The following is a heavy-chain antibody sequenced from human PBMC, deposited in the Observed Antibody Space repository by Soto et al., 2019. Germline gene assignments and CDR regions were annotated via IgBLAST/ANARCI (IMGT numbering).Heavy chain of an antibody. CDR2: IVVGSGNT. D-gene: IGHD2-15*01. V-gene: IGHV1-58*02. CDR3: AAGLCVGSCYSPYYYYMDV. J-gene: IGHJ6*03. Sequence: SVKVSCKASGFTFTSSAMQWVRQARGQRLEWIGWIVVGSGNTNYAQKFQERVTITRDMSTSTAYMELSSLRSEDTAVYYCAAGLCVGSCYSPYYYYMDVWGKGTTVTFSS. CDR1: GFTFTSSA.